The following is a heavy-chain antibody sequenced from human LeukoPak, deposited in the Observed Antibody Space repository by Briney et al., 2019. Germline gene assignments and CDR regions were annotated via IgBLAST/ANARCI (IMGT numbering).Heavy chain of an antibody. CDR2: IYYSGST. Sequence: SETLSLTCTVSGGSISSYYWSWIRQPPGKGLEWIGYIYYSGSTNYNPSLKSRVTISVDTSKNQFSLKLSSVTAADTAVYYCARTSLIGYCSSTSCYYRLKWFDPWGQGTLVTVSS. V-gene: IGHV4-59*01. D-gene: IGHD2-2*01. J-gene: IGHJ5*02. CDR1: GGSISSYY. CDR3: ARTSLIGYCSSTSCYYRLKWFDP.